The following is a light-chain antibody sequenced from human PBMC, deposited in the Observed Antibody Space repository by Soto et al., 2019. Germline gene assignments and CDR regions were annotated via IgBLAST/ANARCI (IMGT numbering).Light chain of an antibody. CDR3: AAWDDSLNGQVV. CDR2: SNN. CDR1: SSNIGSNT. V-gene: IGLV1-44*01. Sequence: QSVLTQPPSASGTPGQRVTISCCGSSSNIGSNTVNWYQQLPGTAPKLLIYSNNQRPSWVPDRFSGSKSGTSASLAISGLQSEDEADYYCAAWDDSLNGQVVFGGGTKLTVL. J-gene: IGLJ2*01.